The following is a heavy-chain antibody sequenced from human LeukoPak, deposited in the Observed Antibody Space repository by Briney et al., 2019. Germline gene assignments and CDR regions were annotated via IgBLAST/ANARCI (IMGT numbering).Heavy chain of an antibody. Sequence: PSETLSLTCAVYGGSFSGYYWSWIRQPPGKGLEWIGEINHSGSTNYNPSLKSRVTISVDTSKNQFSLKLSSVTAADTAVYYCARDYGDYAVNWFDLWGQGTLVTVSS. CDR2: INHSGST. D-gene: IGHD4-17*01. J-gene: IGHJ5*02. CDR3: ARDYGDYAVNWFDL. CDR1: GGSFSGYY. V-gene: IGHV4-34*01.